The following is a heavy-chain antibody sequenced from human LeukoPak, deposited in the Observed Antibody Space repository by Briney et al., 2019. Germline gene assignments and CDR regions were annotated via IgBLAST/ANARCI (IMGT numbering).Heavy chain of an antibody. Sequence: ASVKVSCKASGYTFTSYYMHWVRQAPGQGLEWMGIINPSGGSTSYAQKFQDRVAMTRDTSTSTVYMELSSLRSEDTAVYYCVRDLDILTGYYKPNNWFDPWGQGTLVTVSS. D-gene: IGHD3-9*01. V-gene: IGHV1-46*01. CDR1: GYTFTSYY. CDR3: VRDLDILTGYYKPNNWFDP. J-gene: IGHJ5*02. CDR2: INPSGGST.